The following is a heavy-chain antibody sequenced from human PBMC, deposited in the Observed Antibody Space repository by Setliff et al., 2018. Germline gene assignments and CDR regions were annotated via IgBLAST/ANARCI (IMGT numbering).Heavy chain of an antibody. D-gene: IGHD1-26*01. Sequence: PSETLSLTCTVSGGSISNYYWSWIRQPAGKGLEWIGRIYTSGSTNYNPALKSRVTMSVDTSKNQFSLKLSSVTAADTAVYYCARKGISALSGAFDMWGQGTMVTVSS. CDR3: ARKGISALSGAFDM. J-gene: IGHJ3*02. CDR1: GGSISNYY. V-gene: IGHV4-4*07. CDR2: IYTSGST.